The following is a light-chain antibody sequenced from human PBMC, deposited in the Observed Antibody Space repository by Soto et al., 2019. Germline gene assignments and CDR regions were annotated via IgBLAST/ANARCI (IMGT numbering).Light chain of an antibody. CDR3: CSYTSTSSPYV. CDR1: SSDVGGYNH. CDR2: DVS. V-gene: IGLV2-14*01. Sequence: QSVLTQPASVSGSPGQSITISCTGTSSDVGGYNHVSWFQQHPDKAPKVMIYDVSNRPSGVSDRFSGSKSGNTASLTISGLQAEDEADYYCCSYTSTSSPYVFGTGTKVTVL. J-gene: IGLJ1*01.